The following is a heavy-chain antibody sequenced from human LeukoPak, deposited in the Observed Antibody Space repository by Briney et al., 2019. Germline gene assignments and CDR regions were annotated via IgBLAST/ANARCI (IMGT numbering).Heavy chain of an antibody. CDR1: GGSISRSSYY. Sequence: PSETLSLTCTVSGGSISRSSYYWGWIRQPPGKGLEWIGRIYYSGSTHYNPSLKSRVTISADTSKNQFSLKLASVTAADTSVYFCARVGYCTNGVCYNWFDPWGQGTLVTVSS. J-gene: IGHJ5*02. D-gene: IGHD2-8*01. V-gene: IGHV4-39*01. CDR3: ARVGYCTNGVCYNWFDP. CDR2: IYYSGST.